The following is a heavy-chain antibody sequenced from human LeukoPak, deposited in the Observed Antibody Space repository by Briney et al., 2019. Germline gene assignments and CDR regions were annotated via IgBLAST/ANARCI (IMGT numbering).Heavy chain of an antibody. CDR1: GFTFTSYS. CDR2: ISSSSSTI. CDR3: TSGAAVGASRFVY. J-gene: IGHJ4*02. V-gene: IGHV3-48*01. Sequence: PGGSLRLSCTASGFTFTSYSMNWVRQAPGKGLEWVSYISSSSSTIYYADSVKGRFTISRDNAKNSLYLQMNSLRAEDTAVYYCTSGAAVGASRFVYWGQGTLVTVSS. D-gene: IGHD6-13*01.